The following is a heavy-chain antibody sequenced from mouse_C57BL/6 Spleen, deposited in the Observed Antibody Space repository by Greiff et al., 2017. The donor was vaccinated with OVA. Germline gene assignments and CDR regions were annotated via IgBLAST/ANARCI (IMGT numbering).Heavy chain of an antibody. Sequence: EVHLVESGGDLVKPGGSLKLSCAASGFTFSSYGMSWVRQTPDKRLEWVATISSGGSYTYYPDSVKGRFTISRDNAKNTLYLQRSSLKSEDTAMYYCARDSSGSSPFDYWGQGTTLTVSS. CDR3: ARDSSGSSPFDY. CDR2: ISSGGSYT. J-gene: IGHJ2*01. CDR1: GFTFSSYG. V-gene: IGHV5-6*01. D-gene: IGHD3-2*02.